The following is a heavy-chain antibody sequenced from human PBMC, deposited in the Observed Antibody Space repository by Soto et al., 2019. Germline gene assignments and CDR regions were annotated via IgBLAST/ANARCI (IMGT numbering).Heavy chain of an antibody. CDR2: IISIFGTA. V-gene: IGHV1-69*13. Sequence: SGKVSCNASRVAFRNSIVTWVRQAPGIGLEWVGGIISIFGTANYGQKFQGRVTITADESTSTSYMEVNNLRSEDTALYYCAKVRYSSPMGYYYGMDVWGQLPTFTVCS. CDR1: RVAFRNSI. J-gene: IGHJ6*02. D-gene: IGHD6-19*01. CDR3: AKVRYSSPMGYYYGMDV.